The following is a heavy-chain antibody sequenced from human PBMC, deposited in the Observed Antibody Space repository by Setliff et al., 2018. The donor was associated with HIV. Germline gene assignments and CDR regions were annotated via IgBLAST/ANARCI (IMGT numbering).Heavy chain of an antibody. D-gene: IGHD6-19*01. CDR1: GGSISSSNYC. CDR3: ARDPGYSSGWSFDY. J-gene: IGHJ4*02. V-gene: IGHV4-39*07. CDR2: IYYSGNT. Sequence: SETLSLTCSVSGGSISSSNYCWGWIRQPPGKGLEWIGSIYYSGNTYYNPSLKSRVSISVDTSKNQFSLKLSSVTAADTAVYYCARDPGYSSGWSFDYWGQGTLVTVSS.